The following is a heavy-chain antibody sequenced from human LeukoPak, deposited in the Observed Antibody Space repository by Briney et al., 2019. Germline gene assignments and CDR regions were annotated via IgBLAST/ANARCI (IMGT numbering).Heavy chain of an antibody. CDR3: ARLRGYSYGSDY. J-gene: IGHJ4*02. Sequence: PGGSLRLSCAASGFTFDDYAMHWVRQAPGKGLEWVSGMSWKSGSIGYADSVKGRFTISRENAKNALYLQMNSLRAEDTAVYYCARLRGYSYGSDYWGQGTLVTVSS. CDR2: MSWKSGSI. D-gene: IGHD5-18*01. CDR1: GFTFDDYA. V-gene: IGHV3-9*01.